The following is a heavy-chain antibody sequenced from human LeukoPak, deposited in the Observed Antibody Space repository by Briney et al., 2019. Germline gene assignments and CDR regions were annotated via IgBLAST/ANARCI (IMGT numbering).Heavy chain of an antibody. J-gene: IGHJ4*02. V-gene: IGHV3-48*03. Sequence: GGSLRLSCAASGFSFSSYEMNWVRQAPGKGLEWVSYISASGTTIYYADSVKGRFTISRDNAKNSLYLQMNSLRAEDTAVYYCARDYYDSSGFYSQSYWGQGTRVTVSS. CDR2: ISASGTTI. CDR3: ARDYYDSSGFYSQSY. CDR1: GFSFSSYE. D-gene: IGHD3-22*01.